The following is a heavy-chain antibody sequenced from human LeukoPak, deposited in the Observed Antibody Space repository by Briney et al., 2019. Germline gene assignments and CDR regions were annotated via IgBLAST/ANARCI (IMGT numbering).Heavy chain of an antibody. CDR2: ISGSGGST. CDR3: AKDQGITMVRGVIIT. CDR1: GFTFSSYA. Sequence: PGGSLRLSCAASGFTFSSYAMSWVRQAPGKGLEWVSAISGSGGSTYYADSVKGRFTISRDNSKNTLDLQMNSLRAEDTAVYYCAKDQGITMVRGVIITWGQGTMVTVSS. J-gene: IGHJ3*01. D-gene: IGHD3-10*01. V-gene: IGHV3-23*01.